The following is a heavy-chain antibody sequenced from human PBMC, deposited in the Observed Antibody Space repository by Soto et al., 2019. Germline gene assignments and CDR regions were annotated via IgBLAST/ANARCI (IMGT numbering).Heavy chain of an antibody. CDR1: GGSISSGGYY. CDR3: ARGWGMASFDY. J-gene: IGHJ4*02. D-gene: IGHD2-8*01. CDR2: IYSSGST. V-gene: IGHV4-31*01. Sequence: QVQLQESGPGLVKPSQTLSLTCTVSGGSISSGGYYWSWIRQHPGKGLEWIGYIYSSGSTYYNPSIKSLVTISVDTSKNQFSLKLSSVTAADTAVYYCARGWGMASFDYSGQGTLVTVSS.